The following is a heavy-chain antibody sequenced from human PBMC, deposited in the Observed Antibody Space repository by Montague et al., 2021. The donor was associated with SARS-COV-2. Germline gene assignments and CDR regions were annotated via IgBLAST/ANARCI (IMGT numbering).Heavy chain of an antibody. CDR3: TRACSSVSCNDY. Sequence: SETLSLTCTVSGVSIGSYYWSWIRQPPGKGLEWIGYIHGSGATNYNPSLESRVTITVDTSKTHFSLRLSSVTAADTAVYYCTRACSSVSCNDYWGQGTLVTVSS. CDR2: IHGSGAT. D-gene: IGHD6-19*01. J-gene: IGHJ4*02. CDR1: GVSIGSYY. V-gene: IGHV4-59*08.